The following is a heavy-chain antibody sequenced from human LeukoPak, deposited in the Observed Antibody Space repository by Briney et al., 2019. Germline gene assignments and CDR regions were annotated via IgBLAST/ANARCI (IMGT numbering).Heavy chain of an antibody. CDR1: GFTFSSYS. J-gene: IGHJ4*02. CDR3: ARDDWEY. D-gene: IGHD2-21*01. CDR2: ISRSSGII. V-gene: IGHV3-48*01. Sequence: GGSLRLSCAASGFTFSSYSMNWVRQAPGKGLEWVSYISRSSGIIYYADSVEGRFAISRDNAKNSLYLQMNSLRAEDTAVYYCARDDWEYWGQGTLVTVSS.